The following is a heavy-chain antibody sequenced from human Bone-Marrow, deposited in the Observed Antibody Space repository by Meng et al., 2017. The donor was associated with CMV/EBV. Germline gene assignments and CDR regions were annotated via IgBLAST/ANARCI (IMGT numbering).Heavy chain of an antibody. V-gene: IGHV1-2*02. CDR3: ARDYSGSFMAAFDI. J-gene: IGHJ3*02. D-gene: IGHD1-26*01. CDR1: GYTFTGYY. Sequence: ASVKVSCKASGYTFTGYYMHWVRQAPGQGLEWMGWINPNSGGTNYAQKFQGRVTMTRDTSISTAYMELSRLRSDDTAVYYCARDYSGSFMAAFDIWGQGTMVTVSS. CDR2: INPNSGGT.